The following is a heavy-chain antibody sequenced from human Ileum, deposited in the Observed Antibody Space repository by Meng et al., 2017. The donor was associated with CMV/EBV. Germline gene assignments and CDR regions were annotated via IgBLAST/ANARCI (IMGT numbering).Heavy chain of an antibody. J-gene: IGHJ4*02. CDR1: GGSFSGYY. D-gene: IGHD3/OR15-3a*01. V-gene: IGHV4-34*01. CDR2: VHYTGTI. Sequence: SETLSLTCAVNGGSFSGYYWTWIRQPPGRGLEWIGEVHYTGTINYNPSLKSRVTISVDTSTNHFSQRLSSVTAADTAVYYCSRGADLFKLGNYWGQGTLVTVSS. CDR3: SRGADLFKLGNY.